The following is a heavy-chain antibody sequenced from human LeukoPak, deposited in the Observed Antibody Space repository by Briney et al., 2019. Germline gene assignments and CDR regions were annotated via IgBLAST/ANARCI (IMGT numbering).Heavy chain of an antibody. J-gene: IGHJ4*02. CDR3: AKYNDYDLDY. CDR1: GFTFRSNW. D-gene: IGHD4-17*01. CDR2: INQDGSQT. V-gene: IGHV3-7*01. Sequence: GGSLRLSCAASGFTFRSNWMSWVRQAPGKGLEWVVKINQDGSQTKYVDSVKGRFTISRDNAKNSLHLQMNSLRADDTAVYYCAKYNDYDLDYWGQGTLVTVSP.